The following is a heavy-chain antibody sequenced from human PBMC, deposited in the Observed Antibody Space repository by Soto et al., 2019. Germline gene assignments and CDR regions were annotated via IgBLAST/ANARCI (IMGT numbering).Heavy chain of an antibody. J-gene: IGHJ4*02. CDR3: ARGRYGDY. Sequence: QVHLVQSGAEVKKPGASVKVSCKGSGYAFTTYGITWVRQAPGQGLEWMGWISAHNGNTNYAPKLQGRVTVTRDTSTSTGYMELRSLRSDDTAVYYCARGRYGDYWGQGALVTVSS. D-gene: IGHD1-1*01. V-gene: IGHV1-18*01. CDR1: GYAFTTYG. CDR2: ISAHNGNT.